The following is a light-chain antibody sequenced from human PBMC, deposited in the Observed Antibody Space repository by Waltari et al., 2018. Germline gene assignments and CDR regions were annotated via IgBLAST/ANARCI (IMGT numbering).Light chain of an antibody. CDR1: QSLLHSNGFNY. J-gene: IGKJ2*01. Sequence: VLTQTPLSLPVTPGEPASISCRSSQSLLHSNGFNYLDWYLQKPGQSPQVVVFLGSRRASGVPDRISGSGSGTEFILRITRVEAADVGIYHCMQTLQTPYTFGQGTKLEI. CDR3: MQTLQTPYT. V-gene: IGKV2-28*01. CDR2: LGS.